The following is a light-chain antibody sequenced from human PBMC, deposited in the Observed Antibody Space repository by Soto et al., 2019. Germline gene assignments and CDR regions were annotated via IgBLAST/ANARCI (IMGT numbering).Light chain of an antibody. CDR3: QQSHNFAPPT. CDR2: DAS. V-gene: IGKV1-5*01. CDR1: QSVSRW. J-gene: IGKJ4*01. Sequence: DVQMTQSPSTLSASVGDRVTVTCRASQSVSRWVAWYQQKVGKAPKLLIFDASSLESGVPSRFSGSGSGTEFPLTISSLHPDDAATYYCQQSHNFAPPTFGAGTKVEIK.